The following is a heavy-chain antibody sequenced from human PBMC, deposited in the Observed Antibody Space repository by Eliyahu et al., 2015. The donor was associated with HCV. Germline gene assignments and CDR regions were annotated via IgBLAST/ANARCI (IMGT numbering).Heavy chain of an antibody. J-gene: IGHJ4*02. V-gene: IGHV6-1*02. CDR1: GXSVSSNIDA. D-gene: IGHD1-26*01. Sequence: QVQLQQSGPGLVQPSQTLSLTCAISGXSVSSNIDAWNWIRQSPSRGLEWLGRTYYRSTWNNDYASSVKGRITISPDTSKNQFSLQLNSVTPEDTAVYYCARGRHSAFDYWGRGTLVTVSS. CDR2: TYYRSTWNN. CDR3: ARGRHSAFDY.